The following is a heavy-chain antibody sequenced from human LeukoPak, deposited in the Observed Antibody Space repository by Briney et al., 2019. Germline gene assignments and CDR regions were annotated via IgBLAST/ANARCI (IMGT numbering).Heavy chain of an antibody. CDR2: IKPDGSEK. CDR1: GFTFSGYW. J-gene: IGHJ4*02. V-gene: IGHV3-7*01. D-gene: IGHD6-19*01. Sequence: GGSLRLSCAASGFTFSGYWMSWVRQAPGKGLEGVANIKPDGSEKDYVDSVKGRFTISRDNAKNSLSLQMNSLRAEDTALYYCSRNRGWFNFDYWGQGTLVTVSS. CDR3: SRNRGWFNFDY.